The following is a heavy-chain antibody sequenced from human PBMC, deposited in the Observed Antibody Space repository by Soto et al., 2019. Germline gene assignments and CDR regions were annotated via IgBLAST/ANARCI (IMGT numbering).Heavy chain of an antibody. Sequence: QVQLVQSGAEVKKPGSSVKVSCKASGGTFSSYAISWVRQAPGQGLEWMGGIIPIFGTANYAQKFQGRVTITADESTSTAYMELSSLRSEDTAVYYCARDPAYCGGDCYSAHAFDIWGQGTMVTVSS. V-gene: IGHV1-69*01. CDR2: IIPIFGTA. D-gene: IGHD2-21*02. J-gene: IGHJ3*02. CDR1: GGTFSSYA. CDR3: ARDPAYCGGDCYSAHAFDI.